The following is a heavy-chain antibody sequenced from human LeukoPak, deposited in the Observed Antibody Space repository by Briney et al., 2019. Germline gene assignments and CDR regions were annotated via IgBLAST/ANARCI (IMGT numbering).Heavy chain of an antibody. Sequence: GASVKVSCKASGYTFTSYGISWVRQAPGQGLEWMGWISAYNGNTNYVQKLQGRVTMTTDTSTSTAYIELRSLRSDDTAVYYCASDLMVRGGTLLDYWGQGTLVTVSS. CDR2: ISAYNGNT. CDR1: GYTFTSYG. V-gene: IGHV1-18*01. D-gene: IGHD3-10*01. J-gene: IGHJ4*02. CDR3: ASDLMVRGGTLLDY.